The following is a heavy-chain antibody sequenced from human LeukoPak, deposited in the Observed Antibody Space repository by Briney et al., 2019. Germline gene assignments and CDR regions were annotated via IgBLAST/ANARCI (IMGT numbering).Heavy chain of an antibody. CDR2: INHSGST. CDR1: GGSFSGYY. CDR3: ARGGYSYGHYYYYYYMDV. D-gene: IGHD5-18*01. V-gene: IGHV4-34*01. Sequence: SETLSLTFSVYGGSFSGYYWSWIRQPPGKGLEWIGEINHSGSTNYNPSLKSRVTISVDTSKNQFSLKLSSVTAADTAVYYCARGGYSYGHYYYYYYMDVWGKGTTVTVSS. J-gene: IGHJ6*03.